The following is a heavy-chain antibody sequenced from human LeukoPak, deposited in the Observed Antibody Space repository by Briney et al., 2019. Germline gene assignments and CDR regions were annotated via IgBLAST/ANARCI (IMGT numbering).Heavy chain of an antibody. CDR3: ARDASSGWYSWFDP. CDR2: ISSSGSTI. V-gene: IGHV3-48*03. D-gene: IGHD6-13*01. J-gene: IGHJ5*02. CDR1: GFTFSSYE. Sequence: GGSLRLSCAASGFTFSSYEMNWVRQAPGKGLEWVSYISSSGSTIYYADSVKGRFTISRDNSKNTLYLQMNSLRADDTAVYYCARDASSGWYSWFDPWGQGTLVTVSS.